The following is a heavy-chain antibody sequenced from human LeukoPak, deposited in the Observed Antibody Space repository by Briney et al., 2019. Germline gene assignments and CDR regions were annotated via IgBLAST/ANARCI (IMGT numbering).Heavy chain of an antibody. V-gene: IGHV1-46*01. J-gene: IGHJ4*02. CDR1: GYTFTNYY. Sequence: ASVKVSCKASGYTFTNYYIHWVRQAPGQGLEWMGIINPSGGTTSYAQRFQGRVTMTRDTTTTTVYMELSSLTYDDTAVYYCASLSYYDLSGYFYWGQGTLVTVSS. CDR3: ASLSYYDLSGYFY. CDR2: INPSGGTT. D-gene: IGHD3-22*01.